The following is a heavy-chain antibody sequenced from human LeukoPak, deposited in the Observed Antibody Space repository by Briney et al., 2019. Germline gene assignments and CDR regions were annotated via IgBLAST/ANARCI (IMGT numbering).Heavy chain of an antibody. J-gene: IGHJ4*02. CDR2: IYTGGTK. Sequence: GGSLRLSCAASGFTVSNTFVTWVRQAPGKGPEWVSIIYTGGTKHYADSVRGRFTNSRDDSKNTLYLQMNSLRAEDTAVYYCAKNDFFDYWGQGTLVTVSS. D-gene: IGHD1-1*01. CDR1: GFTVSNTF. V-gene: IGHV3-66*01. CDR3: AKNDFFDY.